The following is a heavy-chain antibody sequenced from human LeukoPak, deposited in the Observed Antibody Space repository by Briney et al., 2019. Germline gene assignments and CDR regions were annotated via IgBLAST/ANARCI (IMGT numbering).Heavy chain of an antibody. V-gene: IGHV3-74*01. D-gene: IGHD6-13*01. CDR3: ARRGTAGTGDY. Sequence: GGSLRLSCAASGFTFSSYWMHWVRQAPGKGLVWVSRINSDGGSTSYADSVKGRFTISRDNAKNTLYLQMNSLRAEDTAVYYCARRGTAGTGDYWGQGTLVTVSS. J-gene: IGHJ4*02. CDR1: GFTFSSYW. CDR2: INSDGGST.